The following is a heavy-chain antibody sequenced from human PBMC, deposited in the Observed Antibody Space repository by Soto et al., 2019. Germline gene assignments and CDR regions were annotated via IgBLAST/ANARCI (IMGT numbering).Heavy chain of an antibody. Sequence: EVQLLESGGGLVQPGGSLRLSCAASGFTFSSYAMSWVRQAPGKGLEWVSAISGSGGSTYYADSVKGRFTISRDNSKNTLYWKINALRAENTALYYCPNGNYGPRDYWGQGTLVTVS. J-gene: IGHJ4*02. CDR1: GFTFSSYA. V-gene: IGHV3-23*01. D-gene: IGHD3-16*01. CDR3: PNGNYGPRDY. CDR2: ISGSGGST.